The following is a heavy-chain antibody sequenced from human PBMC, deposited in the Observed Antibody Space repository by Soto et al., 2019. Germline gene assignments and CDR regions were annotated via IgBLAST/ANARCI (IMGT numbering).Heavy chain of an antibody. Sequence: QVQLQESGPGVVKPLETLSLTCTVTGASVINDYWNWIRQPPGKGLAWIGFVYDSGSTSYNSSLKSRLTISVDTSKNQFSLKLSSVTAADTAVYYCVRQVGATGSYSYAVWGQGTMVTVSS. V-gene: IGHV4-59*02. CDR1: GASVINDY. CDR3: VRQVGATGSYSYAV. J-gene: IGHJ3*01. D-gene: IGHD1-26*01. CDR2: VYDSGST.